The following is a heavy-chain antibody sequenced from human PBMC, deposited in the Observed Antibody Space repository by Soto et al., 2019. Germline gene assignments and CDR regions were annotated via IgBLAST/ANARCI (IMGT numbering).Heavy chain of an antibody. J-gene: IGHJ2*01. CDR3: ARQHYDFWSGSDIGSSYFDF. CDR1: GYYFTYYL. CDR2: IHPRDSDT. V-gene: IGHV5-51*01. D-gene: IGHD3-3*01. Sequence: PAESLKISCQASGYYFTYYLIVLVRQMPGKGLEWMGIIHPRDSDTKYSPSFQGHVTFSVDTSISTAFLQWNSLKASDSAIYYCARQHYDFWSGSDIGSSYFDFWGRGTQVTVSS.